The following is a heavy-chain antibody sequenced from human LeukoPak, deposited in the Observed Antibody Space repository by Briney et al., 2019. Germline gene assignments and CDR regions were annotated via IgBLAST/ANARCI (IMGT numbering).Heavy chain of an antibody. J-gene: IGHJ4*02. CDR1: GYTFTGYY. V-gene: IGHV1-2*06. Sequence: ASVKVSCKASGYTFTGYYMHWVRQAPGQGLEWMGRINPNSGGTNYAQKFQGRVTMTRDTSVSTAYMELSRLRSDDTAVYYCARDLSRGSSGWYGYWGQGTLVTVSS. CDR3: ARDLSRGSSGWYGY. CDR2: INPNSGGT. D-gene: IGHD6-19*01.